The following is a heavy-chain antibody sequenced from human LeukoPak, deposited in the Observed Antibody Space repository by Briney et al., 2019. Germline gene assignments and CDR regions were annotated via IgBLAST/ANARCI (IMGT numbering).Heavy chain of an antibody. CDR1: GGTFSSYA. V-gene: IGHV1-69*01. D-gene: IGHD4-17*01. CDR2: NIPIFGTA. Sequence: SVTVSCKASGGTFSSYAISWVRQAPGQGLEWMGGNIPIFGTANYAQKFQGRVTITADESTSTAYMELSSLRSEDTAVYYCARGYGDYPNWFDPWGQGTLVTVSS. J-gene: IGHJ5*02. CDR3: ARGYGDYPNWFDP.